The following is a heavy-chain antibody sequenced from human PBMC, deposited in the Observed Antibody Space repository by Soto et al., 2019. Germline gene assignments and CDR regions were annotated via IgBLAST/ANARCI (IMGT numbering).Heavy chain of an antibody. CDR3: AKDTYYHDSSGYYVFDH. J-gene: IGHJ4*02. Sequence: QVQLVESGGGVVQPGRSLSLSCTASGFTFSSYGMHWVLQTPGMGLEWVAHISYDGSNEHYIDSVKGRFTISRDNSKNTVYLQMNSLRTEDTALYYCAKDTYYHDSSGYYVFDHWGQGTLVTVSS. D-gene: IGHD3-22*01. V-gene: IGHV3-30*18. CDR1: GFTFSSYG. CDR2: ISYDGSNE.